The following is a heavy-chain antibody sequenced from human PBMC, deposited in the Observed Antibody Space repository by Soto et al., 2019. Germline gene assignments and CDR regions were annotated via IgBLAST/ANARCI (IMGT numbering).Heavy chain of an antibody. Sequence: SETLSLTCTVSGGSISSYYWSWIRQPPGKGLEWIGYIYYSGSNNYNPSLKSRVTISVDMSKNQFSLKLSSVTAADTAVFYCARQHYDFWSGYFTWGQGTLVTVSS. J-gene: IGHJ5*02. D-gene: IGHD3-3*01. CDR2: IYYSGSN. V-gene: IGHV4-59*08. CDR3: ARQHYDFWSGYFT. CDR1: GGSISSYY.